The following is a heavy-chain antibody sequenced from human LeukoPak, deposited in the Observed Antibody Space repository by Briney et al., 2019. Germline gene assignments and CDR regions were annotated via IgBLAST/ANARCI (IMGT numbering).Heavy chain of an antibody. J-gene: IGHJ3*02. D-gene: IGHD6-19*01. CDR1: EITFSSYW. CDR3: ATSQTTRGRYGNAFDI. CDR2: IKQDGSEK. V-gene: IGHV3-7*01. Sequence: PGGSLRLSXTSSEITFSSYWMSWVRQAPGKGLEWVANIKQDGSEKYYVDSLKGRFTISRDNAKNSLYLQMNSLRAEDTAVYYCATSQTTRGRYGNAFDIWGQGTMVTVSS.